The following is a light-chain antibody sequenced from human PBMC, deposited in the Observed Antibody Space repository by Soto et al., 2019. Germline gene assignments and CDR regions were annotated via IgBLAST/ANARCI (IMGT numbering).Light chain of an antibody. V-gene: IGKV3-15*01. Sequence: EIVMTQSPATLSVSPGERATLSCRASQSVGSNLAWYQQKPGQAPRLLMYDASTRATGIPARFSGSGSGTEFPLTITRLQSEDFVVYYCQQYYNQWTFGQGTKVDIK. J-gene: IGKJ1*01. CDR1: QSVGSN. CDR2: DAS. CDR3: QQYYNQWT.